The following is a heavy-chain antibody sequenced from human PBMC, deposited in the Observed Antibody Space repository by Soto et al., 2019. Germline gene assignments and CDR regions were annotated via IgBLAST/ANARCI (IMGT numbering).Heavy chain of an antibody. CDR3: ARGWKVRRPFDY. CDR1: GYTFTSYD. V-gene: IGHV1-8*01. J-gene: IGHJ4*02. D-gene: IGHD3-10*01. Sequence: ASVKVSCKASGYTFTSYDINWVRQATGQGLEWMGWMNPNSGNTGYAQKFQGRVTMTRNTSISTAYMELSSLRSEDTAVYYCARGWKVRRPFDYWGQGTLVTVSS. CDR2: MNPNSGNT.